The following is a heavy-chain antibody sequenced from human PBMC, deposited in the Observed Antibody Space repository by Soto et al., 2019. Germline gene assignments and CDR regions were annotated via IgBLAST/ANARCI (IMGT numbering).Heavy chain of an antibody. CDR3: ASAYSGYDYRVDY. CDR2: IYQSGAT. J-gene: IGHJ4*02. CDR1: GGSISSTNW. V-gene: IGHV4-4*02. Sequence: QVQLQESGPGLVKPLGTLSLTCDVSGGSISSTNWWAWVRQASGKGLEWIGEIYQSGATKYNPSLETRLTISVDKSQNQFSLKLTSVTAADTAFYYCASAYSGYDYRVDYWGQGTLVTVSS. D-gene: IGHD5-12*01.